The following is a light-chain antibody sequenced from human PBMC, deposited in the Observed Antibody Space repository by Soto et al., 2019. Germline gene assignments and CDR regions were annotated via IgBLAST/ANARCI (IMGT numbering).Light chain of an antibody. Sequence: EIVMTQSPATLSVSPGEGATLSFRASQSVSSYLAWYQQIPGQAPRLLIYDASTRATGIPARFSGSGSGTDFTLTISGLEPDDFAVYYCQKRSNRPPGITLGQATRLDIK. J-gene: IGKJ5*01. V-gene: IGKV3-11*01. CDR2: DAS. CDR3: QKRSNRPPGIT. CDR1: QSVSSY.